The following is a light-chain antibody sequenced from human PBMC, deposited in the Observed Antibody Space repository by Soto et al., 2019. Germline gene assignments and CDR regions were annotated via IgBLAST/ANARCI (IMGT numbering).Light chain of an antibody. V-gene: IGLV2-14*01. J-gene: IGLJ1*01. CDR2: DVS. CDR3: SSYTSSSTLLYV. Sequence: QSALTQPASVSGSPGQSITISRTGTSSDVGGYNYVSWYQQHPGKAPKLMIYDVSNRPSGVSNRFSGYKSGNTASLTISGLQAEDEADYYCSSYTSSSTLLYVDGTGTKLTVL. CDR1: SSDVGGYNY.